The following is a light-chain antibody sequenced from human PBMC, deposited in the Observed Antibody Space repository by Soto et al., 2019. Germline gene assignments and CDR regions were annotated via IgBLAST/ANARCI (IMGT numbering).Light chain of an antibody. CDR1: QSVSTF. CDR2: DAS. V-gene: IGKV3-11*01. Sequence: EILLTQSPVTLSLSPGERAILSCRASQSVSTFFAWYQQKPGQAPRLLIYDASKRATGIPARFSGSGSGTDFTLTISSLEPADFAVYYCQHRLNWPLTFGGGTTVELK. CDR3: QHRLNWPLT. J-gene: IGKJ4*01.